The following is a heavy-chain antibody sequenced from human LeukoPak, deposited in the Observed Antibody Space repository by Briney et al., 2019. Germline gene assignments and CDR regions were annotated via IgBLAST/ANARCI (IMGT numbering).Heavy chain of an antibody. D-gene: IGHD4-23*01. CDR3: ARRAGGYSHPYDY. Sequence: GGSLRLSCAVSGFTVSGNYMSWVRHAPGKGLEWVSLIYSGGTTYYADSVKGRFTISRDNSKNTLYLQMNSPRAEDTAVYYCARRAGGYSHPYDYWGQGILVTVSS. J-gene: IGHJ4*02. CDR1: GFTVSGNY. CDR2: IYSGGTT. V-gene: IGHV3-53*01.